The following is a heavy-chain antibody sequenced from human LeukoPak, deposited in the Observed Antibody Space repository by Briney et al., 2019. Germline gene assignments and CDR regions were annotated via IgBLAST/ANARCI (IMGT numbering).Heavy chain of an antibody. CDR3: ARESLVVGATFHFDY. J-gene: IGHJ4*02. Sequence: ASVKVSCKASGYTFTSYGISWVRQAPGQGLEWMGWISAYNGNTNYAQRLQGRVTMTTDTSTSTAYMELRSPRSDDTAVYYCARESLVVGATFHFDYWGQGTLVTVSS. CDR1: GYTFTSYG. CDR2: ISAYNGNT. D-gene: IGHD1-26*01. V-gene: IGHV1-18*01.